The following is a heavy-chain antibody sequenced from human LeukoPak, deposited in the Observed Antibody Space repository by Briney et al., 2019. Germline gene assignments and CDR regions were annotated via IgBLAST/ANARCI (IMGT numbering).Heavy chain of an antibody. CDR1: GGTFSSYA. Sequence: ASVKVSCKASGGTFSSYAISWVRQAPGQGLEWMGRIIPIFGTANYAQKFQGRVTITTDESTSTAYMELSSLRSEDTAVCYCAGNYDYVWGRFDWGQGTLVTVSS. V-gene: IGHV1-69*05. CDR2: IIPIFGTA. D-gene: IGHD3-16*01. CDR3: AGNYDYVWGRFD. J-gene: IGHJ4*02.